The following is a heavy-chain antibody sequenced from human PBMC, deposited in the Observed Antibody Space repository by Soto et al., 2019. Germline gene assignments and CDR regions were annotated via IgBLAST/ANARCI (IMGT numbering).Heavy chain of an antibody. J-gene: IGHJ4*02. CDR2: INPSGGST. CDR3: AGDSSGYSCDY. V-gene: IGHV1-46*01. Sequence: QVQLVQSGAEVKKPGASVKVSCKASGYTFTSYYMHWVRQAPGQGLEWMGIINPSGGSTSYAQKFPGRVTMTRDTSTSTVSMELSSLRSEDAAVYYCAGDSSGYSCDYWCQGPLLTVSS. CDR1: GYTFTSYY. D-gene: IGHD3-22*01.